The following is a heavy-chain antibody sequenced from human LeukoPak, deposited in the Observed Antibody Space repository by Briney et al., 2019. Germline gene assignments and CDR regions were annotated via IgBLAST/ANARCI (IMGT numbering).Heavy chain of an antibody. CDR3: GRVHCSTNSCYDYYDYYMDV. V-gene: IGHV3-20*04. D-gene: IGHD2-2*01. CDR1: GFRFDDYS. CDR2: INWDGAST. Sequence: GGFLRLSCAASGFRFDDYSMNWVRHVPGKGLEWVAGINWDGASTGYRDSMKGRFTISRDNGKNSLYLQLNSLRVEDTAVYYCGRVHCSTNSCYDYYDYYMDVSGNGTTVTVSS. J-gene: IGHJ6*03.